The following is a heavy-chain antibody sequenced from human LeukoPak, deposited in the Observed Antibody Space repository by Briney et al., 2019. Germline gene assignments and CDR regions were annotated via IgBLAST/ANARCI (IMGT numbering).Heavy chain of an antibody. Sequence: APVKVSCKASGYTFTSYYMHWVRQAPGQGLEWMGIINPSGGSTSYAQKFQGRVTMTRDTSTSTVYMELSSLRSEDTAVYYCATTGTSGSYYTPFDYWGQGTLVTVSS. D-gene: IGHD1-26*01. CDR2: INPSGGST. CDR1: GYTFTSYY. CDR3: ATTGTSGSYYTPFDY. V-gene: IGHV1-46*01. J-gene: IGHJ4*02.